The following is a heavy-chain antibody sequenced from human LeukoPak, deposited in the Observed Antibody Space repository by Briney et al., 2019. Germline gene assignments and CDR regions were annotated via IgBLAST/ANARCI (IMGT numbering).Heavy chain of an antibody. CDR1: GGSTSSYY. J-gene: IGHJ4*02. CDR3: ARALGAIDDY. V-gene: IGHV4-59*01. Sequence: SETLSLTCTVSGGSTSSYYWSWIRQPPGKGLEWIGYIYYSGSTNYNPSLKSRVTISVDTSKNQFSLKLSSVTAADTAVYYCARALGAIDDYWGQGTLVTVSS. D-gene: IGHD1-26*01. CDR2: IYYSGST.